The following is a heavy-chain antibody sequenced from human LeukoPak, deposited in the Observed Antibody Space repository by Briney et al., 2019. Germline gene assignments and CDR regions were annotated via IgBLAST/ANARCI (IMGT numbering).Heavy chain of an antibody. D-gene: IGHD6-6*01. Sequence: GGSLRLSCAASGFTFSSYSMNWVRQAPRKGLEWVSSISSSSSYIYYAASAKGRFTISRDNAQNSLYLQMNSLRAEDTAVYYCMTSSSHDYYYYYMDVWGKGTTVTVSS. CDR1: GFTFSSYS. J-gene: IGHJ6*03. CDR2: ISSSSSYI. CDR3: MTSSSHDYYYYYMDV. V-gene: IGHV3-21*01.